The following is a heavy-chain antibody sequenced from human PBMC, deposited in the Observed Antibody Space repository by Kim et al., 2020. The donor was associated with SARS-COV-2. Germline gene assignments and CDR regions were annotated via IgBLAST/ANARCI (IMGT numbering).Heavy chain of an antibody. CDR1: GGSFSGYY. CDR2: INHSGST. CDR3: ARGQRTMVRGTTAGYYYGMDV. V-gene: IGHV4-34*01. D-gene: IGHD3-10*01. Sequence: SETLSLTCAVYGGSFSGYYWSWIRQPPGKGLEWIGEINHSGSTNYNPSLKIRVPISVDTSKNQFSLKLSSVTAANTAVYYCARGQRTMVRGTTAGYYYGMDVWGQGTTVTVSS. J-gene: IGHJ6*02.